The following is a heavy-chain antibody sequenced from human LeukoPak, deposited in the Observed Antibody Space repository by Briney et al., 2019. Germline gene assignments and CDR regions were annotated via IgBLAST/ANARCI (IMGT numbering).Heavy chain of an antibody. J-gene: IGHJ5*02. D-gene: IGHD6-13*01. V-gene: IGHV3-48*01. CDR1: GFTFSGYG. CDR2: ISTGSSII. CDR3: GRDLRGSSSSVPGWFDP. Sequence: PGGSLRLSCAASGFTFSGYGMNWVRQAPGKGLEWVSYISTGSSIIYNADSVKGRFTVSRDNAKNALYLQMNSLRAEDTAVYYCGRDLRGSSSSVPGWFDPWGQGTLVTVSS.